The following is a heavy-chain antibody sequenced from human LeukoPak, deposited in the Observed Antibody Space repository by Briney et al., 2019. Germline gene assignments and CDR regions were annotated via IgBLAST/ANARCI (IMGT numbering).Heavy chain of an antibody. D-gene: IGHD6-13*01. CDR2: IKPDGSEK. Sequence: GGSLRLSCAVSGFTFSSCWMTWLRQAPGKGLEWVANIKPDGSEKYSVDSVKGRFTISRDNAKNSLYLQMNSLRAEDTAVYYCARAGIAAAGTRIGYYYGMDVWGQGTTVTVSS. V-gene: IGHV3-7*04. CDR1: GFTFSSCW. CDR3: ARAGIAAAGTRIGYYYGMDV. J-gene: IGHJ6*02.